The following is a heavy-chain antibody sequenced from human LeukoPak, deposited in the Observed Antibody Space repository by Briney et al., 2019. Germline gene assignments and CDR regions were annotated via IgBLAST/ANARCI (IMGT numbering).Heavy chain of an antibody. D-gene: IGHD3-3*01. Sequence: SETLSLTCAVYGGSFSGYYWSWIRQPPGKGLEWIGEINHSGSTNYNPSLKSRVTISVDTSKNQFSLKLSSVTAADTAVYYCAKHLRRRFFSKTLGFDPWGQGTLVTVSS. V-gene: IGHV4-34*01. CDR1: GGSFSGYY. J-gene: IGHJ5*02. CDR2: INHSGST. CDR3: AKHLRRRFFSKTLGFDP.